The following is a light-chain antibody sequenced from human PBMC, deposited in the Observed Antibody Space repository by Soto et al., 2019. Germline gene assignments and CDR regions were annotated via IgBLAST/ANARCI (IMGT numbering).Light chain of an antibody. CDR2: GAS. CDR3: QQYGSSPPIT. V-gene: IGKV3-20*01. CDR1: QSVSSN. J-gene: IGKJ5*01. Sequence: EILVTQSAVTLSVPAGETVMLYCSASQSVSSNVAWYQRKPGQPPRLLIYGASSRATGIPDRFSGSGSATDFTLTISRLEPEDFAVYYCQQYGSSPPITFGQGTRLEIK.